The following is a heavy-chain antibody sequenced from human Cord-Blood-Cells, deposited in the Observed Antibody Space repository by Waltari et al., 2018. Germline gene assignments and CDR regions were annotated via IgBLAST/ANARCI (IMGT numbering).Heavy chain of an antibody. J-gene: IGHJ4*02. CDR3: ARDDRIAARQWDY. D-gene: IGHD6-6*01. CDR2: ISSSGSTI. V-gene: IGHV3-48*03. Sequence: EVQLVESGGGLVQPGGSLRLSCAASGFTFSSYEMNWVRQAPGKGLEWVSYISSSGSTIYYADSVKCRFTISRDNAKNSLYLQMNSLRAEDTAVYYCARDDRIAARQWDYWGQGTLVTVSS. CDR1: GFTFSSYE.